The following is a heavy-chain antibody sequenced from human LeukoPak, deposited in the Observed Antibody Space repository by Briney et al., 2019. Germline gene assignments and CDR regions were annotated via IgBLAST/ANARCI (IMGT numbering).Heavy chain of an antibody. Sequence: PGGSLRLSCAASGFTFSNYAMTWVRQAPGKGLEWVAAISYDGSNKYYADSVMGRFTISRDNSKNTLYLQMNSLRAEDTAVYYCARGSISMIVVVTAAFDIWGQGTMVTVSS. CDR1: GFTFSNYA. D-gene: IGHD3-22*01. J-gene: IGHJ3*02. CDR2: ISYDGSNK. V-gene: IGHV3-30-3*01. CDR3: ARGSISMIVVVTAAFDI.